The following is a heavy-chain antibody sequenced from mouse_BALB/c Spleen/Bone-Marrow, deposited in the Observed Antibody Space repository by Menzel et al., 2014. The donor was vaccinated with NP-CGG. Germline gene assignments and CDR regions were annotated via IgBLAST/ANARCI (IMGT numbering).Heavy chain of an antibody. V-gene: IGHV4-1*02. D-gene: IGHD1-1*01. CDR2: INPDSSTI. J-gene: IGHJ1*01. Sequence: EVMLVESGDGLVQPGGSLKVSCAASGFDFSRFWMSWVRQAPGKGLEWIGEINPDSSTINYTPSLKDKFIISRDSAKNTLYLQMSKVRSEDTALYYCARRYGSSYRYWYFDVWGAGTTVTVSS. CDR1: GFDFSRFW. CDR3: ARRYGSSYRYWYFDV.